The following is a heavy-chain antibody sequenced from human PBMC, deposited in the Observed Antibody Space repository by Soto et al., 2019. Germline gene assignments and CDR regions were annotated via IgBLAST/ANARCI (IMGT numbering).Heavy chain of an antibody. V-gene: IGHV1-18*01. D-gene: IGHD3-10*01. CDR2: ISVYNGNT. J-gene: IGHJ4*02. CDR1: GYTFTSYG. Sequence: ASVKLSCNASGYTFTSYGISLVRQAPGQGLEWMGWISVYNGNTNYAQKLQGRVTMTTDTSTSTAYMELRSLRSDDTAVYYCASGWFGEFVYYFDYWGQGTLVTVSS. CDR3: ASGWFGEFVYYFDY.